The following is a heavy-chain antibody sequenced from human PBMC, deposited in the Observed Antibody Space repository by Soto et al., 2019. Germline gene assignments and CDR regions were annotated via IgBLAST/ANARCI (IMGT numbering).Heavy chain of an antibody. CDR1: GFTFSSYS. D-gene: IGHD6-13*01. V-gene: IGHV3-21*01. Sequence: GGSLRLSCAASGFTFSSYSMNWVRQAPGKGLEWVSSISSSSSYIYYADSVKGRFTISRDNAKNSLYLQMNSLRAEDTAVYYCARDGEDGTDSSSWTLSFDYWGQGTLVTVSS. CDR2: ISSSSSYI. J-gene: IGHJ4*02. CDR3: ARDGEDGTDSSSWTLSFDY.